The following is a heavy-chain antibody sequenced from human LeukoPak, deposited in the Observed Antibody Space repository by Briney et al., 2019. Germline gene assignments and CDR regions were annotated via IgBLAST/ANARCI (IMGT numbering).Heavy chain of an antibody. CDR1: GFTFSSYT. Sequence: KTGGSLRLSCAASGFTFSSYTMNWVRQAPGKGLEWVSSISSSSYIYYADSVKGRFTISRDNAKNSLYLQMNSLRAEDTAVYYCARDQYYGSFDHWGQGTLVTVSS. V-gene: IGHV3-21*01. J-gene: IGHJ4*02. D-gene: IGHD4-17*01. CDR2: ISSSSYI. CDR3: ARDQYYGSFDH.